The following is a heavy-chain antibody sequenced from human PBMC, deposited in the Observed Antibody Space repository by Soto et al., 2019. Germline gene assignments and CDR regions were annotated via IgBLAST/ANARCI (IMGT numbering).Heavy chain of an antibody. CDR1: GYSFTSYW. Sequence: PGESLKISCKGSGYSFTSYWIGCVRQMPGKGLEWMGIIYPGDSDTRYSPSFQGQVTISADKSISTAYLQWSSLKASDTAMYYCARRDAINYYDSSGSPDYWGQGTLVTVSS. CDR3: ARRDAINYYDSSGSPDY. D-gene: IGHD3-22*01. V-gene: IGHV5-51*01. J-gene: IGHJ4*02. CDR2: IYPGDSDT.